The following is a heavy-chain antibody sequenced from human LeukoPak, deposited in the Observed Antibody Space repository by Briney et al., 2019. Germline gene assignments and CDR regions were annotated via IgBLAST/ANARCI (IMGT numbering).Heavy chain of an antibody. D-gene: IGHD4-17*01. V-gene: IGHV4-39*01. Sequence: SETLSLTCTVSGGSISSSSYYWGWTRQPPGKGLEWIGSIYYSGSTYYNPSLKSRVTISVDTSKNQFSLKLSSVTAADTAVCYCARTPDYGQTFDYWGQGTLVTVSS. CDR1: GGSISSSSYY. CDR3: ARTPDYGQTFDY. CDR2: IYYSGST. J-gene: IGHJ4*02.